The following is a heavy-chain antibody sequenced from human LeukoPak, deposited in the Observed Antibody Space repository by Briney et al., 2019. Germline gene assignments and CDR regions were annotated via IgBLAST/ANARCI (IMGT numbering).Heavy chain of an antibody. CDR2: ISGSGGST. J-gene: IGHJ6*02. CDR1: GFTFSSYA. Sequence: PGGSLRLSCAASGFTFSSYAMSWVRQAPGKGLEWVSAISGSGGSTYYADSVKGRFTISRDNSKNTLYLQMNSLRAEDTAVYYCAKRPRSETYYDFWSGYFYGMDVWGQGTMVTVSS. V-gene: IGHV3-23*01. D-gene: IGHD3-3*01. CDR3: AKRPRSETYYDFWSGYFYGMDV.